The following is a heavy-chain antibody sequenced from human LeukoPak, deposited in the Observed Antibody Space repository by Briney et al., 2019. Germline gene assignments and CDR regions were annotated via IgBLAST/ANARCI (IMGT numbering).Heavy chain of an antibody. CDR1: GYTFTSYY. Sequence: ASVKVSCKASGYTFTSYYMHWVRQAPGQGLEWMGIINPSGGSTSYAQKFQGRVTMTRDTSTSTAYMELSSLRSEDTAVYYCASSGSSGYYAQRDWGQGTLVTVSS. CDR3: ASSGSSGYYAQRD. V-gene: IGHV1-46*01. D-gene: IGHD3-22*01. J-gene: IGHJ4*02. CDR2: INPSGGST.